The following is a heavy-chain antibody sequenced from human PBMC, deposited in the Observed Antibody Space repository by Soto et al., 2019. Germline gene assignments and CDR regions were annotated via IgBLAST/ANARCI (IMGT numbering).Heavy chain of an antibody. CDR3: AKASRGPRASVVDY. Sequence: GGSLRLSCAASGFTFSSYAMSWVRQAPGKGLEWVSAISGSGGSTYYADSVKGRFTISRDNSKNTLYLQMNSLRAEDKAVYYCAKASRGPRASVVDYWGQGTLVTVSS. CDR1: GFTFSSYA. D-gene: IGHD1-26*01. V-gene: IGHV3-23*01. J-gene: IGHJ4*02. CDR2: ISGSGGST.